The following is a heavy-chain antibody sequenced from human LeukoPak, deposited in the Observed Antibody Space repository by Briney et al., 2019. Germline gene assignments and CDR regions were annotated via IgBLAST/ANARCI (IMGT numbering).Heavy chain of an antibody. D-gene: IGHD6-19*01. CDR1: GFTFSSYA. CDR3: AKDCRSSGWYPAPSYWYFDL. V-gene: IGHV3-23*01. J-gene: IGHJ2*01. CDR2: ISGSGGST. Sequence: PGRSLRLSCAASGFTFSSYAMSWVRQAPGKGLEWVSAISGSGGSTYYADSVKGRFTISRDNSKNTLYLQMNSLRAEDTAVYYCAKDCRSSGWYPAPSYWYFDLWGRGTLVTVSS.